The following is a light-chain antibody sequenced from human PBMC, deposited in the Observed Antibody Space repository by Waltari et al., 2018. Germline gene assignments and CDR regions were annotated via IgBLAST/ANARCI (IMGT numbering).Light chain of an antibody. V-gene: IGLV2-14*03. CDR1: SSAVGDSHY. Sequence: QSALTQPASVSGSPGQSITLSCTGTSSAVGDSHYVPWYQQYPGEAPKRMIYDVNMRPSGISNRFSGSKSGNTASLTISGLQAEDEADYYCSSFTSSSTSLIGGGTKLTVL. CDR2: DVN. CDR3: SSFTSSSTSL. J-gene: IGLJ2*01.